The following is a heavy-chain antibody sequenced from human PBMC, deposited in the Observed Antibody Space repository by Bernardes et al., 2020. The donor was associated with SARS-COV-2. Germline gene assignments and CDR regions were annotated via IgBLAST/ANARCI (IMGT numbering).Heavy chain of an antibody. D-gene: IGHD6-25*01. CDR3: AKDGAAAGWGDFDY. CDR1: GYSFSSYA. V-gene: IGHV3-23*01. J-gene: IGHJ4*02. CDR2: ISGSAGGT. Sequence: GSSLKVSCAASGYSFSSYAMTWVRQAPGKGLEWVSAISGSAGGTYYADSVKGRFTISRDNSKNTLYLQMNSLRAEDTAVYYCAKDGAAAGWGDFDYWGQGTLVTVSS.